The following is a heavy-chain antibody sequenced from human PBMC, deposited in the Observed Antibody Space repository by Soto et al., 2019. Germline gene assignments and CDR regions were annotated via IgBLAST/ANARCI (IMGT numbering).Heavy chain of an antibody. J-gene: IGHJ4*02. CDR2: VNPNTGGT. Sequence: QVQLVQSGAEVKKPGASVKVSCKASGYTFTGSYMHWVRQGPGQGLEWMGWVNPNTGGTNYAQKFQGRVTMTRDTSISTAYMELSRLSSDDTAVFYCARGGYSSSSPSDYWGQGTLVTVSS. D-gene: IGHD6-6*01. CDR1: GYTFTGSY. V-gene: IGHV1-2*02. CDR3: ARGGYSSSSPSDY.